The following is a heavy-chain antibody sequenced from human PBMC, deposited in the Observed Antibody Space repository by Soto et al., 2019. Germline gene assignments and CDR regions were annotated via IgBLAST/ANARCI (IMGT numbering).Heavy chain of an antibody. J-gene: IGHJ5*02. Sequence: QVQLQESGPGLVNPSETLSLSCTVSGGSFSSYYCNWVRKSAGKGLEWIGRIYPSGSTTYTPSLNSRLTMSVDTSKNQFSLRLTSMTAADTAVYYCAKGRSDVVPCAMDTCGQGTLVTVSS. V-gene: IGHV4-4*07. D-gene: IGHD2-2*01. CDR2: IYPSGST. CDR3: AKGRSDVVPCAMDT. CDR1: GGSFSSYY.